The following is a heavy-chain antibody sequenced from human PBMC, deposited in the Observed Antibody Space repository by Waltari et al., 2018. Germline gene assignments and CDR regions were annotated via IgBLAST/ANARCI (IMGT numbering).Heavy chain of an antibody. D-gene: IGHD2-2*01. CDR2: ITGGGGT. Sequence: EVQLLESGGGLVHPGGSLRLSCAASGFAFSSCAMSWVRQAPGKGLGWVSVITGGGGTYYADSVKGRFTISRDNSKTTLYLQMNSLRAEDTAVYYCAKQYCSSTSCAIVVWGQGTLVTVSS. CDR3: AKQYCSSTSCAIVV. CDR1: GFAFSSCA. J-gene: IGHJ4*02. V-gene: IGHV3-23*01.